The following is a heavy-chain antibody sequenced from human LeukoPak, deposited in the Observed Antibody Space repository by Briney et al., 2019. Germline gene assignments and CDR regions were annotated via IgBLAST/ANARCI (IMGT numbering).Heavy chain of an antibody. CDR2: ISANNGNT. D-gene: IGHD3-10*01. CDR1: GYSFTSYG. CDR3: ARGSGVAIDAFDI. J-gene: IGHJ3*02. Sequence: GASVKISCKASGYSFTSYGISWVRQAPGQGLEWMGWISANNGNTKYAQKLQGRVTMTTDTSTSTAYMELRSLRSDDTAVYYCARGSGVAIDAFDIWGQGTMVTVSS. V-gene: IGHV1-18*01.